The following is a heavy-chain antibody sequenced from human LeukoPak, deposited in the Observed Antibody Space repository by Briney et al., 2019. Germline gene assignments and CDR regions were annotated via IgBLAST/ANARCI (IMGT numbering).Heavy chain of an antibody. CDR1: GFSLSTSGVG. CDR3: AHAQTMVPFDY. D-gene: IGHD3-10*01. Sequence: CGPTLVKPTQTLTLTCTFSGFSLSTSGVGVGWIRQPPGKALEWLALISLDDDNRYSPSLKSRLTFTKDTSKNQVVLTMTNMDPVDTATYYCAHAQTMVPFDYWGEGTLVTVSS. CDR2: ISLDDDN. J-gene: IGHJ4*02. V-gene: IGHV2-5*02.